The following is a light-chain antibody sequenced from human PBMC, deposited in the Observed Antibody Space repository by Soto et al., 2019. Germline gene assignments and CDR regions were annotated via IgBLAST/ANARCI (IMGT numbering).Light chain of an antibody. CDR1: QSISGW. CDR2: KAS. Sequence: DIQMTQSPSTLSASIGDRVTITCRASQSISGWLAWYKQKPGKAPKLLISKASTLESWVPSRFSGSGSGTEFTLTIISLQPDDFATYYCQQYNSYPWTFGQGTNVDIK. J-gene: IGKJ1*01. CDR3: QQYNSYPWT. V-gene: IGKV1-5*03.